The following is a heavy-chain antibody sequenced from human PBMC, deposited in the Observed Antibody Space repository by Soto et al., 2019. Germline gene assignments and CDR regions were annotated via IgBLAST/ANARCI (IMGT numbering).Heavy chain of an antibody. V-gene: IGHV3-53*01. J-gene: IGHJ4*02. CDR3: ATGGDTAKDGY. D-gene: IGHD5-18*01. Sequence: VQLVESGGGLVQPGGPLNPSLPALGSPSPVNQMTWVRRARGRGPEGVSSIYYNGNTFHADSVWGRFTISRDTSKNMLFLQMNSLRAEDTAVYYCATGGDTAKDGYWGQGTLVTVSS. CDR2: IYYNGNT. CDR1: GSPSPVNQ.